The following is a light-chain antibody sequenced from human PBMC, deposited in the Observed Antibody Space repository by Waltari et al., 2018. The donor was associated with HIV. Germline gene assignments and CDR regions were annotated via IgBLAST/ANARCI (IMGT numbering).Light chain of an antibody. CDR2: GVS. J-gene: IGLJ2*01. V-gene: IGLV2-14*03. Sequence: QSALTQPASVSGSPGQSITISCNGTTTDIGGYNYVSWYQRHPDKAPKLIIFGVSNRPAVISSRFSCSKSGNTASLTSSGLQAEDEADYYCCSYTKLTTHYVLFGGGTKLTVL. CDR3: CSYTKLTTHYVL. CDR1: TTDIGGYNY.